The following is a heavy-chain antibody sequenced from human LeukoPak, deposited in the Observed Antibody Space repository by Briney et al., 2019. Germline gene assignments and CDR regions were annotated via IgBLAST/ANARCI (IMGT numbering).Heavy chain of an antibody. CDR1: GYSINNYW. V-gene: IGHV5-51*01. Sequence: GESLKISCKGSGYSINNYWIGWVRQMPGKGLEWMGIIYPADSDIRYSPSFQGQVTISVDKSISTADLQWSSLKASDTAMYYCVRHAMIVGLDVWGQGTMVTVSS. J-gene: IGHJ3*01. CDR2: IYPADSDI. D-gene: IGHD3-22*01. CDR3: VRHAMIVGLDV.